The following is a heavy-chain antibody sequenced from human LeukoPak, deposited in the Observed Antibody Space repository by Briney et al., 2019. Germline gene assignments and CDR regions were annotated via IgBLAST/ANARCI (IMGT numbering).Heavy chain of an antibody. CDR2: ISASGSSI. V-gene: IGHV3-48*03. CDR1: GFTFSSYE. Sequence: GGSLRLSCAASGFTFSSYEMNWVRQAPGKGLEWVSYISASGSSIYYADSVKGRFTISRDNAKNSLYLQMNSLRAEDTAVYYFARDRGTTMVRSFDIWGQGTMVTVSS. CDR3: ARDRGTTMVRSFDI. J-gene: IGHJ3*02. D-gene: IGHD4/OR15-4a*01.